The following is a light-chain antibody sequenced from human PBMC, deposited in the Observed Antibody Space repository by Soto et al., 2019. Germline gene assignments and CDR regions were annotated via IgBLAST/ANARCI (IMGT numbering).Light chain of an antibody. CDR1: QSLRNS. CDR2: DAF. CDR3: QQRTNWPVFT. V-gene: IGKV3-11*01. Sequence: EVVLTQSPATLSLSPGERATLSCRASQSLRNSLAWYQQKPGQPPRLLIYDAFNRAPGIPARFSGSGSGTDFTLTISSLEPEDFALYYCQQRTNWPVFTFGQGTKLEI. J-gene: IGKJ2*01.